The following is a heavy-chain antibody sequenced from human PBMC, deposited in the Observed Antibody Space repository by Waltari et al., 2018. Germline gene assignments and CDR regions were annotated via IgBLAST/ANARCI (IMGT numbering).Heavy chain of an antibody. J-gene: IGHJ3*02. V-gene: IGHV4-39*02. Sequence: QLQLQESGPGLVKSSETLSLTCTVSGGSISRSAYYWVWLRQPPGEELEWIGSIYPGGDTDYPSSLEGRVRLSVDRSSNRFSMRLRSVTAADTAVYYCARRGDWLPLDAFDIWGQGTVVTVSS. CDR1: GGSISRSAYY. CDR2: IYPGGDT. D-gene: IGHD2-15*01. CDR3: ARRGDWLPLDAFDI.